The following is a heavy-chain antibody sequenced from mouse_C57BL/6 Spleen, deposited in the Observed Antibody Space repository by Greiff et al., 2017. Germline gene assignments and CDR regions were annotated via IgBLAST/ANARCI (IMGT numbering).Heavy chain of an antibody. CDR3: ARGSPSFAY. Sequence: QVHVKQSGAELVRPGSSVKLSCKASGYTFTSYWMHWVKQRPIQGLEWIGNIDPSDSDTNYNQKFKDKATLTVDKTSRTAYMQLSSLTSEDSAVYYCARGSPSFAYWGQGTLVTVSA. CDR1: GYTFTSYW. CDR2: IDPSDSDT. D-gene: IGHD1-1*02. J-gene: IGHJ3*01. V-gene: IGHV1-52*01.